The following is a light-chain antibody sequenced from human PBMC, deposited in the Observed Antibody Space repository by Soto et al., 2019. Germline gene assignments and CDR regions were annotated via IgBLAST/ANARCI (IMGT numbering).Light chain of an antibody. CDR3: QHYNSYSEA. J-gene: IGKJ1*01. Sequence: EIVMTQSPATLSVSPGERATLSCRASQSVSSNLAWYQQKPGQAPRLLIYGASTRAPGFPARFSGSGSGTDFTLTISSLQPDDFATYYCQHYNSYSEAFGQGTKVDI. V-gene: IGKV3-15*01. CDR1: QSVSSN. CDR2: GAS.